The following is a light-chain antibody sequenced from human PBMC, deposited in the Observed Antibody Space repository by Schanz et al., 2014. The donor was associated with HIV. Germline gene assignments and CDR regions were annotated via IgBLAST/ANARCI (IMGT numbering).Light chain of an antibody. V-gene: IGKV3-20*01. J-gene: IGKJ2*01. CDR3: QQYGSSPRMYT. CDR2: GAS. Sequence: EIVMTQSPATLSVSPGERAILSCRTSQNTGTYLAWYQQKAGQAPRLLIYGASTRATGIPDRFSGSGSGTDFTLTISRLEPEDFAVYYCQQYGSSPRMYTFGQGTKLEIK. CDR1: QNTGTY.